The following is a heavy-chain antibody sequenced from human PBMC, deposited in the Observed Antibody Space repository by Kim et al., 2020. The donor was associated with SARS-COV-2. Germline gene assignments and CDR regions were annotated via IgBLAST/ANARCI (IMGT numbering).Heavy chain of an antibody. CDR3: ARDQEWLPTGEKGDYGMDV. V-gene: IGHV3-33*01. CDR1: GFMFSAYG. CDR2: ISYDGNKK. D-gene: IGHD5-12*01. J-gene: IGHJ6*02. Sequence: GGSLRLSCAASGFMFSAYGMHWVRQAPGKGLEWVAVISYDGNKKYYADSVKGRFTISRDNSKNTLYLHMNSLGVEETSVYYCARDQEWLPTGEKGDYGMDVWGQGTTVTVSS.